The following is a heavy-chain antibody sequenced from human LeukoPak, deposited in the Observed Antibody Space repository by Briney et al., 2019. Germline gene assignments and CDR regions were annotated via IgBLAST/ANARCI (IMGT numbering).Heavy chain of an antibody. CDR1: GVSISSSNYF. CDR3: AREDRYCSSTSCYTWDY. D-gene: IGHD2-2*02. V-gene: IGHV4-39*07. J-gene: IGHJ4*02. Sequence: SETLSLTCTVSGVSISSSNYFWAWIRQSPGKGLEWIGSIYFRGSISSSPSLKSRVTISIDASKNQFSLKLTSVTAADTAVYYCAREDRYCSSTSCYTWDYWGQGSLVAV. CDR2: IYFRGSI.